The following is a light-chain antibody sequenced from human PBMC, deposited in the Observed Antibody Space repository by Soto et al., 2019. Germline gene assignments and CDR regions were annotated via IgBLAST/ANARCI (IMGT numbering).Light chain of an antibody. CDR3: QQYNNLPQT. V-gene: IGKV3-15*01. J-gene: IGKJ1*01. CDR1: QTINNN. CDR2: GAS. Sequence: VMTQAPATLSVYPGERATLSCRASQTINNNFAWYQLKEGQVPRLVIYGASTRATDIPARFSGTGSGKEFTLTISSLQSEDFAEYHCQQYNNLPQTCGQGTKVEIK.